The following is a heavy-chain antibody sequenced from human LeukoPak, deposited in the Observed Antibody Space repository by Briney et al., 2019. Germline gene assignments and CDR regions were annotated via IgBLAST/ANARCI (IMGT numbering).Heavy chain of an antibody. CDR1: GFTVSSNY. CDR2: IYSGSRT. CDR3: AIRSTSGSWSALDI. V-gene: IGHV3-66*02. J-gene: IGHJ3*02. D-gene: IGHD3-10*01. Sequence: GGSLRLSCVASGFTVSSNYMSWVRQAPGKGLEGVSIIYSGSRTYYADSVKGRFNISRDDSKNTLYFQLNSLRPEDTAVYYCAIRSTSGSWSALDIWGQGTMVTVSS.